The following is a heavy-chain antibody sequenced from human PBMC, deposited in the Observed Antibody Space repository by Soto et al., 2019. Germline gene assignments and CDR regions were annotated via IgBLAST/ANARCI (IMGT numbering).Heavy chain of an antibody. D-gene: IGHD3-22*01. J-gene: IGHJ4*02. V-gene: IGHV4-39*01. CDR3: ARGHYEYYDSSGPNTRFDY. CDR2: IYYSGST. Sequence: QLQLQESGPGLVKPSETLSLTCTVSGGSISSSSYYWGWIRRPPGKGLEWIGSIYYSGSTYYNPSLKSRVTISVDTSKNQFSLKLSSVTAADTAVYYCARGHYEYYDSSGPNTRFDYWGQGTLVTVSS. CDR1: GGSISSSSYY.